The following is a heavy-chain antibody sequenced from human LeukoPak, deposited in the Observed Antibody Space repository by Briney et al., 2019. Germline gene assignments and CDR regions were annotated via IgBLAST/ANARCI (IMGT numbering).Heavy chain of an antibody. CDR2: ISRSGDIT. CDR1: GAAFTKYG. J-gene: IGHJ4*02. Sequence: GGPLRLSCAASGAAFTKYGMKWVRQAAGAGLEYISGISRSGDITHYADSVKGRFTISRGNVQNTLYLQMNSLRADDTALYYCATEGFYYWGPGTQVTVSS. V-gene: IGHV3-23*01. CDR3: ATEGFYY.